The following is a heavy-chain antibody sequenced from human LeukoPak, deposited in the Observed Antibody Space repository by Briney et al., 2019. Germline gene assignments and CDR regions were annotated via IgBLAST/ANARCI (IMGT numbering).Heavy chain of an antibody. Sequence: PGVSLRLSCAASGFTFGNSWVHWVRQAPGKGLVWVSLINADGSTATYADSVKGRFTISRDNARNTLSLQMNSLTIEDTAVYYCVVVVEPPDSDGFDVWGQGTMITVSS. V-gene: IGHV3-74*01. CDR2: INADGSTA. CDR1: GFTFGNSW. CDR3: VVVVEPPDSDGFDV. D-gene: IGHD1-14*01. J-gene: IGHJ3*01.